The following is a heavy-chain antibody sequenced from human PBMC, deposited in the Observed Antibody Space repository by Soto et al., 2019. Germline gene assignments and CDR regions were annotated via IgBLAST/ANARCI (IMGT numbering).Heavy chain of an antibody. D-gene: IGHD3-16*01. V-gene: IGHV4-4*07. J-gene: IGHJ6*02. CDR3: ARDKRYADYTYYYGMDV. CDR1: GGSMSSYY. CDR2: IYPSGST. Sequence: QVQLQESGPGLVKPSETLSLTCSVSGGSMSSYYWSWIRQPAGQGLEWIGRIYPSGSTNYNPSLKRRVILSVDTSKNLFALKLSSVTAADTAVYYCARDKRYADYTYYYGMDVWGQGTTVTVSS.